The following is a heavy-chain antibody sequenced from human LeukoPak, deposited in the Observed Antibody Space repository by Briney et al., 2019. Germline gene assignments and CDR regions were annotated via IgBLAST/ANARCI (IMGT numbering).Heavy chain of an antibody. CDR1: GFTFSSYD. Sequence: PGGSLRLSCAASGFTFSSYDMHWVRQATGKGLEWVSAIGTAGDTYYPGSVKGRFTISRDNSKNTLYLQMNSLRAEDTAVYYCARGDLHYHDSTRRGFDIWGQGTMVTVSS. CDR3: ARGDLHYHDSTRRGFDI. CDR2: IGTAGDT. J-gene: IGHJ3*02. V-gene: IGHV3-13*01. D-gene: IGHD3-16*01.